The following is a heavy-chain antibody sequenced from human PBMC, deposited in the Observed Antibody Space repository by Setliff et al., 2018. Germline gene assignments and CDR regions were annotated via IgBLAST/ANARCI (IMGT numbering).Heavy chain of an antibody. CDR3: ARDFNGLALGF. D-gene: IGHD3-3*02. V-gene: IGHV1-2*06. Sequence: ASVKVSCKASGYNFIGYYVHWVRQAPGQGLEWMGRINPNTGDTNYGQKFQGRVTMTRDTSISTVYMDLGSLRSDDTAVYYCARDFNGLALGFWGQGTQVTVSS. CDR2: INPNTGDT. J-gene: IGHJ4*02. CDR1: GYNFIGYY.